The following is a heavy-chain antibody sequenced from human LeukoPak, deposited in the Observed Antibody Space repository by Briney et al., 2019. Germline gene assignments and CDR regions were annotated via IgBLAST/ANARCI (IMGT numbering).Heavy chain of an antibody. CDR2: IKRKSDGGTT. CDR1: GFIFTNAW. CDR3: ARASTTVPNLLDN. D-gene: IGHD4-17*01. Sequence: RTGGSLRLSCAASGFIFTNAWMSWVRQAPGKGLEWVGRIKRKSDGGTTDYAAPVKGRFTISRDNSKNTLSLQMNSLRAEDTAVYFCARASTTVPNLLDNWGQGTLVTVSS. V-gene: IGHV3-15*05. J-gene: IGHJ4*02.